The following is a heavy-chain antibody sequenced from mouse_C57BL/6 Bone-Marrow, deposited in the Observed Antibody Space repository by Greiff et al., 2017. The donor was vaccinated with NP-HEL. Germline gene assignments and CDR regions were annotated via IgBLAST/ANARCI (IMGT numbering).Heavy chain of an antibody. CDR3: EGFYDGDFDV. Sequence: QVQLQQSGAELAKPGASVKLSCKASGYTFTSYWMHWVKQRPGQGLEWIGYINPSSGYTKYNQKFKGKATLTVDKSSSTAYMELNSLTSEDSAVYYCEGFYDGDFDVWGTGTTVTVSS. D-gene: IGHD2-12*01. CDR1: GYTFTSYW. V-gene: IGHV1-7*01. J-gene: IGHJ1*03. CDR2: INPSSGYT.